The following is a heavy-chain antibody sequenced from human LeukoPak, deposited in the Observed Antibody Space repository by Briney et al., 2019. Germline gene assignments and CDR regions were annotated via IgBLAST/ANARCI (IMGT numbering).Heavy chain of an antibody. CDR2: INHSGST. CDR3: ARAITIFGVVNFDY. CDR1: GGSFSGYY. Sequence: SETLSLTCAVYGGSFSGYYWSWIRQPPGKGLEWIGEINHSGSTNYNPSLKSRVTISVDTSKNQFSLKLSSVTAADTAVYYCARAITIFGVVNFDYWGQGTLVTVSS. V-gene: IGHV4-34*01. J-gene: IGHJ4*02. D-gene: IGHD3-3*01.